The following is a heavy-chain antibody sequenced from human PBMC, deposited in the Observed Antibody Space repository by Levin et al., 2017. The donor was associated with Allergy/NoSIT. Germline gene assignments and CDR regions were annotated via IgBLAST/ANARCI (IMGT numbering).Heavy chain of an antibody. D-gene: IGHD6-13*01. J-gene: IGHJ4*02. CDR1: GFTFSSYD. V-gene: IGHV3-33*01. CDR3: ARGQQLGFLGY. Sequence: HSGGSLRLSCAASGFTFSSYDMHWVRQAPGKGLEWVAVIWYDGSNKYYADSVKGRFTISRDNSKNTLYLQMNSLRAEDTAVYYCARGQQLGFLGYWGQGTLVTVSS. CDR2: IWYDGSNK.